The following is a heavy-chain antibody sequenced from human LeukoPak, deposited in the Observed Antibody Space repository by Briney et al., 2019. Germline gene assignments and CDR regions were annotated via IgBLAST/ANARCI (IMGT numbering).Heavy chain of an antibody. D-gene: IGHD3-3*01. CDR1: GGSFSGYY. CDR2: INHSGST. CDR3: VEWGPRPDY. V-gene: IGHV4-34*01. Sequence: PSETLSLTCAVYGGSFSGYYWSWIRQPPGKGLEWIGEINHSGSTNYNPSLKSRVTISVDTSKNQFPLKLSSVTAADTAVYYCVEWGPRPDYWGQGTLVTVSP. J-gene: IGHJ4*02.